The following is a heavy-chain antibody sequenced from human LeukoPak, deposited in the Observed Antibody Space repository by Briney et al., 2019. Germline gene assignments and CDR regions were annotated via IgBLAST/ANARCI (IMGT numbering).Heavy chain of an antibody. D-gene: IGHD3-3*01. J-gene: IGHJ5*02. Sequence: ASVKVSCKASGYTFTSYGISWVRQATGQGLEWMGWMNPNSGNTGYAQKFQGRVTITRNTSISTAYMELSSLRSEDTAVYYCARGGNYDFWSGYLYNWFDPWGQGTLVTVSS. CDR1: GYTFTSYG. CDR2: MNPNSGNT. CDR3: ARGGNYDFWSGYLYNWFDP. V-gene: IGHV1-8*03.